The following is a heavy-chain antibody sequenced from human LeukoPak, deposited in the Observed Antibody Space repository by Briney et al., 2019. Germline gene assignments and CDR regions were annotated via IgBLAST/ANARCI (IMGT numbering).Heavy chain of an antibody. CDR1: GFTFSNAW. CDR3: TTDRPVLGIRTDY. Sequence: PGGSLRLSCAASGFTFSNAWMSWVRQAPGKGLEWVGRIKSKTDGGTTDYAAPVKGRFTISRDDSKNTLYLQMNSLKTEDTAVYYCTTDRPVLGIRTDYWGQGTLVTVSS. V-gene: IGHV3-15*01. J-gene: IGHJ4*02. D-gene: IGHD1-14*01. CDR2: IKSKTDGGTT.